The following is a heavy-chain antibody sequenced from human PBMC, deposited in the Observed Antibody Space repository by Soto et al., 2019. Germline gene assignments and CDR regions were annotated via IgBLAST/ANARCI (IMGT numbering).Heavy chain of an antibody. J-gene: IGHJ4*02. V-gene: IGHV1-69*02. CDR1: GGTFSSYT. CDR3: ARGIVGATHFDY. D-gene: IGHD1-26*01. CDR2: IIPILGIA. Sequence: QVQLVQSGAEVKKPGSSVKVSCKASGGTFSSYTISWVRQAPGQGLEWMGRIIPILGIANYAQKLQGRVTITADKSTSTAYMELSSLRSEDTAVYYCARGIVGATHFDYWGQGTLVTVSS.